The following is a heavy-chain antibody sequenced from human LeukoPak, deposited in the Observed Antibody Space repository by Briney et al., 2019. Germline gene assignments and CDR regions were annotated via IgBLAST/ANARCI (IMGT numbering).Heavy chain of an antibody. V-gene: IGHV3-23*01. Sequence: PGGSLRLSCAASGFTFSSFAMSWVRQAPGKGLEWVSAISDSGGTTYYADSVKGRFTISRDNSKNTLYLQMNSLRAEDTAVYYCAKAGPSYYDFWSGYFPFDPWGQGTLVTVSS. CDR2: ISDSGGTT. CDR1: GFTFSSFA. J-gene: IGHJ5*02. CDR3: AKAGPSYYDFWSGYFPFDP. D-gene: IGHD3-3*01.